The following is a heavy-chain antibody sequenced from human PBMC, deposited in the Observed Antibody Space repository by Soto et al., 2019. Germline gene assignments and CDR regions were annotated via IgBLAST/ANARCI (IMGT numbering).Heavy chain of an antibody. CDR3: AKDRAVTTFGHAFDI. V-gene: IGHV3-23*01. D-gene: IGHD3-16*01. J-gene: IGHJ3*02. Sequence: GGSLRLSCAASGFTFSSYARSLVRQAPGKGLEWVSAISGSGGSTYYADSVKGRFTISRDNSKNTLYLQMNSLRAEDTAVYYCAKDRAVTTFGHAFDIWGQGTMVTGSS. CDR1: GFTFSSYA. CDR2: ISGSGGST.